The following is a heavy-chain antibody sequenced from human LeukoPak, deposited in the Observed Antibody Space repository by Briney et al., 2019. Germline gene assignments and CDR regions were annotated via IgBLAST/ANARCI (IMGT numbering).Heavy chain of an antibody. V-gene: IGHV4-59*08. CDR1: GGSISSYY. CDR2: IYYSGIT. J-gene: IGHJ5*02. Sequence: SETLSLTCTVSGGSISSYYWSWIRQPPGKGLEWIGYIYYSGITNYNPSLKSRVTISVDTSKNQFSLKLSSVTAADTAVYYCASSKMGPYNWFDPWGQGTLVTVSS. CDR3: ASSKMGPYNWFDP. D-gene: IGHD1-26*01.